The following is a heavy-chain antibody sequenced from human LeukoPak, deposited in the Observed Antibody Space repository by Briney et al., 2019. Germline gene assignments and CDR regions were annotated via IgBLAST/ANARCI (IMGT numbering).Heavy chain of an antibody. Sequence: SETLSLTCTVSGYSISSGYYWGWIRQPAGKGLEWIGRIYTSGSTNYNPSLKSRVTMSVDTSKNQFSLKLSSVTAADTAVYYCARGRGGSIYYFDYWGQGTLVTVSS. CDR3: ARGRGGSIYYFDY. CDR2: IYTSGST. J-gene: IGHJ4*02. V-gene: IGHV4-4*07. CDR1: GYSISSGYY. D-gene: IGHD2-15*01.